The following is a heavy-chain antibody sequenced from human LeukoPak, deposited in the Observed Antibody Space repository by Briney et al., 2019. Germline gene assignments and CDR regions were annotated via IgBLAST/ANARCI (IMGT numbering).Heavy chain of an antibody. V-gene: IGHV3-30-3*01. CDR3: AREEDIVATIDY. D-gene: IGHD5-12*01. Sequence: GGSLRLSCAASGFTFSSYAMHWVRQAPGKGLEWVAVISYDGSNKYYADSVKGRFTISRDNSKNTLYLQMNSLRAEDTAVYYCAREEDIVATIDYWGQGTLVTVSS. CDR1: GFTFSSYA. J-gene: IGHJ4*02. CDR2: ISYDGSNK.